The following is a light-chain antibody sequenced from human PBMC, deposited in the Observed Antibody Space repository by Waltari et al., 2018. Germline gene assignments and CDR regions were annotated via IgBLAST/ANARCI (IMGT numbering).Light chain of an antibody. CDR2: KDT. J-gene: IGLJ2*01. Sequence: YDLTQPLSVSVSPGQTATITCSGDVLAEKYVRWFQPKPGPAPTLILYKDTERPSGIPERFSGSSSGSTVTLTIRGALLEDEADYHCHAAADNNWFFGGGTKLTVL. CDR3: HAAADNNWF. V-gene: IGLV3-27*01. CDR1: VLAEKY.